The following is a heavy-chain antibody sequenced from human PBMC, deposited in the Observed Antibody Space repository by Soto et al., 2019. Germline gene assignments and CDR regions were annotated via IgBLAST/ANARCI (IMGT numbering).Heavy chain of an antibody. V-gene: IGHV2-5*02. CDR2: IYWEADK. D-gene: IGHD1-20*01. Sequence: QITLKESGPTLVTPTQTLTLTCSFSGFSLTSSPMGVGWIRQPPGKALEWLAVIYWEADKRYSPALRSRLTITKDTSIKQVVLTMTSMDPVDTATYYCAHRLGGYTWNDGYLDYWGQGILVTVSS. J-gene: IGHJ4*02. CDR1: GFSLTSSPMG. CDR3: AHRLGGYTWNDGYLDY.